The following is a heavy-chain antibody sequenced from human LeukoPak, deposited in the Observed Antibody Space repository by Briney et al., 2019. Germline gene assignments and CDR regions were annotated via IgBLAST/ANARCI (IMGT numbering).Heavy chain of an antibody. CDR1: GGSFSDYY. CDR3: ARVSSSSWT. Sequence: SETLSLTCAVYGGSFSDYYWIWIRQPPGKGLEWIGEIYHSGSTNYNPSLKSRVTISVDKSKNQFSLKLSSVTAADTAVYYCARVSSSSWTWGQGTLVTVSS. CDR2: IYHSGST. V-gene: IGHV4-34*01. D-gene: IGHD6-13*01. J-gene: IGHJ5*02.